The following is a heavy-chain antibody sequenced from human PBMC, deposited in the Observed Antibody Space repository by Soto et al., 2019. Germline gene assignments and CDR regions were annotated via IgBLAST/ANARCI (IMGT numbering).Heavy chain of an antibody. CDR2: IYPGDSDT. V-gene: IGHV5-51*01. Sequence: GESRKNSCKGSGDSFTIYCIGWGRQMHVKGLEWMGIIYPGDSDTRYSPSFQGQVTISADKSISTAYLQWSSLKASGTAMYYCARSNSYDSSGKLSNWFDTWGPGTLVTVSS. J-gene: IGHJ5*02. CDR1: GDSFTIYC. D-gene: IGHD3-22*01. CDR3: ARSNSYDSSGKLSNWFDT.